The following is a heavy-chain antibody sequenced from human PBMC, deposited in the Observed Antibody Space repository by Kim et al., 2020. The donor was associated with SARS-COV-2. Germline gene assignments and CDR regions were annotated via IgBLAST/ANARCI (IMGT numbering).Heavy chain of an antibody. CDR3: ARDTNMDV. J-gene: IGHJ6*02. V-gene: IGHV4-4*07. D-gene: IGHD3-3*01. CDR2: SGST. Sequence: SGSTNYHPSLKSRVTMSVDTSKNQFSLKLSSVTAADTAVYYCARDTNMDVWGQGTTVTVSS.